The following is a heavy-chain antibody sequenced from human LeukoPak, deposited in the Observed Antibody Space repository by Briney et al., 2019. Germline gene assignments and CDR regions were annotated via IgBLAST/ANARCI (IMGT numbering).Heavy chain of an antibody. CDR1: GGSFSGYY. CDR3: ARVNGIVGATTDY. CDR2: INHSGST. J-gene: IGHJ4*02. V-gene: IGHV4-34*01. D-gene: IGHD1-26*01. Sequence: SETLSLTCAVYGGSFSGYYWSWIHQPPGKGLEWIGEINHSGSTNYNPSLKSRVTISVDTSKNQFSLKLSSVTAADTAVYYCARVNGIVGATTDYWGQGTLVTVSS.